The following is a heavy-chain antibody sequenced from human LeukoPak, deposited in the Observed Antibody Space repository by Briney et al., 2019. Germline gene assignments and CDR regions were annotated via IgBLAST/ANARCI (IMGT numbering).Heavy chain of an antibody. Sequence: SETLSLTCSVSGGSISSSSYYWGWIRQPPGKGLEWIGNIYYTGNSYYNPSLKSRVTISVDTSKSQFSLKLSSVTAADTAVYYCARLAGNYYYYGMDVWGQGTTVTVSS. J-gene: IGHJ6*02. CDR3: ARLAGNYYYYGMDV. D-gene: IGHD3-10*01. CDR2: IYYTGNS. V-gene: IGHV4-39*01. CDR1: GGSISSSSYY.